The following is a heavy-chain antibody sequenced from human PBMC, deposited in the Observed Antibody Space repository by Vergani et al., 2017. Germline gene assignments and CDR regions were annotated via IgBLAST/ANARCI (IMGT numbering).Heavy chain of an antibody. CDR1: GFTFSSYG. CDR3: ARERGGNGWYDY. J-gene: IGHJ4*02. V-gene: IGHV3-33*01. CDR2: IWYDGSNK. Sequence: QVQLVESGGGVVQPGRSLRLSCAASGFTFSSYGMHWVRQAPGKGLEWVAVIWYDGSNKYYADSVKGRFTISRDNSKNTLYLQMNSLRAEDTAVYYCARERGGNGWYDYWGQGTLVTVSS. D-gene: IGHD6-19*01.